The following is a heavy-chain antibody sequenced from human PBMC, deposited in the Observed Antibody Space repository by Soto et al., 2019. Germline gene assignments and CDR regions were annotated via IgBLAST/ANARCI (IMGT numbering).Heavy chain of an antibody. V-gene: IGHV3-7*04. J-gene: IGHJ4*02. Sequence: EVQLVESGGGLVQPGGSLRLSCAASGFTFGTYWMTWVRQAPGKGLECVGNIKPDGSERYYVGSVKGRFTISRDNAKNSIYLHMNSLGAEDTAVYYCATDLNWEQYWGQGTLVTVSS. D-gene: IGHD7-27*01. CDR3: ATDLNWEQY. CDR1: GFTFGTYW. CDR2: IKPDGSER.